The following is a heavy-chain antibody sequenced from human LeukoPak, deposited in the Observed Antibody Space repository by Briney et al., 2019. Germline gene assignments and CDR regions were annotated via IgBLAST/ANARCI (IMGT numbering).Heavy chain of an antibody. CDR1: RDSVSSNSAS. V-gene: IGHV6-1*01. D-gene: IGHD1-26*01. CDR3: TRAAGAFDF. Sequence: SQTLSLTCAISRDSVSSNSASWHWIRQSPSRGLEWLGRTYYRSKWYNDYAVSVRMQLTINSDTSKNRFSLQLNSVTPEDTAVYYCTRAAGAFDFWGQGTLVSVSS. J-gene: IGHJ4*02. CDR2: TYYRSKWYN.